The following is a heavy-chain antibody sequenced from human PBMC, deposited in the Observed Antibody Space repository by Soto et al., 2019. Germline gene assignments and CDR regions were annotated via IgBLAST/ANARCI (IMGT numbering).Heavy chain of an antibody. CDR1: EYSFTSYY. CDR3: AATRGYTPPFDS. J-gene: IGHJ4*02. V-gene: IGHV1-46*01. CDR2: IDPSGDNT. D-gene: IGHD3-16*02. Sequence: QVQLVQSGAEVKKPGASAKVSCKASEYSFTSYYMHWVRRAPGQGLEWMGMIDPSGDNTGYPQKFQGRVTMTSDTSTSTVYMELSNLRSDDTAMYYCAATRGYTPPFDSWGQGTRVTVS.